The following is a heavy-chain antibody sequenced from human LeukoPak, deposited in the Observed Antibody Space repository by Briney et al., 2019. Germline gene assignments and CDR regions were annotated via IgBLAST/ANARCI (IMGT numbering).Heavy chain of an antibody. V-gene: IGHV3-21*04. D-gene: IGHD4-17*01. Sequence: GGSLRLSCAASGFTFSSYSMNWVRQAPGKGLEWVSSISSSSSYIYYADSVKGRFTISRDNSKNTLYLQMNSLRAEDTALYYCAKAYGDYLPFDYWGQGTLVTVSS. CDR3: AKAYGDYLPFDY. CDR2: ISSSSSYI. CDR1: GFTFSSYS. J-gene: IGHJ4*02.